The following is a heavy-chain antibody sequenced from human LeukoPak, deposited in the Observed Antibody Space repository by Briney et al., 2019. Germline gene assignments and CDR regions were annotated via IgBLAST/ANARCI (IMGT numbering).Heavy chain of an antibody. D-gene: IGHD2-2*01. V-gene: IGHV4-31*03. Sequence: SETLSLTCTASGGSISIGGYYWSWIRQPPGKGLEWIVYIYYSGSTYYNPSLKSRVTISVDTSKNQFSLKLSSVTAADTAVYYCARVPGYCSSTSCSYYFDLWGLVILVTVS. CDR3: ARVPGYCSSTSCSYYFDL. J-gene: IGHJ4*02. CDR1: GGSISIGGYY. CDR2: IYYSGST.